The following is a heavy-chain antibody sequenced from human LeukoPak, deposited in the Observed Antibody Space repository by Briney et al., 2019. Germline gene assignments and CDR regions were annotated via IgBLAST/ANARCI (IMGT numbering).Heavy chain of an antibody. V-gene: IGHV3-23*01. J-gene: IGHJ6*02. Sequence: GGSLRLSCAASGFTFSSYAMSWVRQAPGKGLEWVSAISGSGGSTYYADSVKGRFTISRDNSKNTLYLQMNSLRAEDTAVYYCAKVIGMERRETTTYYYGMDVWGQGTTVTVSS. CDR1: GFTFSSYA. D-gene: IGHD1-1*01. CDR2: ISGSGGST. CDR3: AKVIGMERRETTTYYYGMDV.